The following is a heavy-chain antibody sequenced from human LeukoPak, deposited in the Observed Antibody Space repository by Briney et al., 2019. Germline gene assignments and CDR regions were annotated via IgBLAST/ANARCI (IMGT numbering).Heavy chain of an antibody. CDR1: GYSISSGYY. Sequence: SETLSLTCAVSGYSISSGYYWGWIRQPPGKGLEWIGSIYHSGSTYYNPSLKSRVTISVDTSKNQFSLKLSSVTAADTAVYYCARGRTYSNSGWFDPWGQGTLVTVSS. V-gene: IGHV4-38-2*01. J-gene: IGHJ5*02. CDR3: ARGRTYSNSGWFDP. CDR2: IYHSGST. D-gene: IGHD6-6*01.